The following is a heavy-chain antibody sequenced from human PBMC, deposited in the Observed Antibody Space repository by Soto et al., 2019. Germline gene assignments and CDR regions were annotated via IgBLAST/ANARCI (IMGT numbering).Heavy chain of an antibody. J-gene: IGHJ6*02. D-gene: IGHD6-19*01. CDR3: ARHRHSSGWNYYYYYGMDV. V-gene: IGHV5-10-1*01. Sequence: GESLKISCKGSGYSFTSYWISWVRQMPGKGLEWMGRIDPSDSYTNYSPSFQGHVTISADKSISTAYLQWSSLKASDTAMYYCARHRHSSGWNYYYYYGMDVWGQGTTVTVSS. CDR2: IDPSDSYT. CDR1: GYSFTSYW.